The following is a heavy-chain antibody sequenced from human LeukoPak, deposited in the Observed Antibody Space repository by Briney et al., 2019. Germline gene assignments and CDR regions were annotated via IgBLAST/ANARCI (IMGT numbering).Heavy chain of an antibody. CDR2: IKQDGSEK. CDR1: GFTFSSYW. J-gene: IGHJ3*02. V-gene: IGHV3-7*01. Sequence: GGSLRLSCAASGFTFSSYWMSWVRQAPGKGLEWVANIKQDGSEKYYVDSVKGRFTISRDNAKNSLYLQMNSLRVEDTAVYYCARDWYCSGGSCYSNDAFDIWGQGTMVTVSS. CDR3: ARDWYCSGGSCYSNDAFDI. D-gene: IGHD2-15*01.